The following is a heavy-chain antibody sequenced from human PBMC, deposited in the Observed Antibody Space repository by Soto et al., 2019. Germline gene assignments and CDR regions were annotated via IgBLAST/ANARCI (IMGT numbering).Heavy chain of an antibody. CDR2: ISYDGSNK. Sequence: QVQLVESGGGVVQPGRSLRLSCAASGFTFSSYAMHWVRQAPGKGLEWVAVISYDGSNKYYADSVKGRFTISRDNSKNTLYLQMNSLRAEDTAVYYCARDDYGRNSFDYWGQGTLVTVSS. CDR1: GFTFSSYA. J-gene: IGHJ4*02. D-gene: IGHD4-17*01. V-gene: IGHV3-30-3*01. CDR3: ARDDYGRNSFDY.